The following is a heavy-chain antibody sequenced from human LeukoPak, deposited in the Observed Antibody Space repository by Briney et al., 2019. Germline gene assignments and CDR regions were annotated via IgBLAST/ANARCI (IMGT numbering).Heavy chain of an antibody. Sequence: GGSLRLSCAASGFTVSSNYMSWVRQAPGKGLEWVSVIYSGGSTYYADSVKGRFTISRDNSKNTLYLQMNSLRAEDTAVYYCAKVQSIVGLRTDDYWGQGTLVTVSS. CDR1: GFTVSSNY. D-gene: IGHD1-26*01. V-gene: IGHV3-53*01. CDR3: AKVQSIVGLRTDDY. CDR2: IYSGGST. J-gene: IGHJ4*02.